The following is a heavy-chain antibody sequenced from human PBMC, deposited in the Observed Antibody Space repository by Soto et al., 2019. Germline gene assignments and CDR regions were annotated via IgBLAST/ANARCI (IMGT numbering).Heavy chain of an antibody. D-gene: IGHD1-1*01. CDR1: CGSMTSGDQY. CDR3: ARELPQRQGRNMDV. V-gene: IGHV4-31*03. J-gene: IGHJ6*02. Sequence: SETLSLTCTVTCGSMTSGDQYWTWIRHRPGEGLEWFGYINHRGSLYYNPSLKRRVSMSVDTSKNQFSLNLSSVTAADTAVYYCARELPQRQGRNMDVWGQGTTVTVSS. CDR2: INHRGSL.